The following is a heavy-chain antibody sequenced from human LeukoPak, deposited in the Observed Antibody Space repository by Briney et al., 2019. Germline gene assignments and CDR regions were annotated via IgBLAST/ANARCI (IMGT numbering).Heavy chain of an antibody. CDR2: INHSGST. J-gene: IGHJ4*02. CDR1: GGSFSGYY. CDR3: ARGSEWLRLDFDY. Sequence: PSETLSLTCAVYGGSFSGYYWSWIRQPPGKGLEWIGEINHSGSTNYNPSLKSRVTISVDTSKNQFSLKLSSVTAADTAVYYRARGSEWLRLDFDYWGQGTLVTVSS. D-gene: IGHD5-12*01. V-gene: IGHV4-34*01.